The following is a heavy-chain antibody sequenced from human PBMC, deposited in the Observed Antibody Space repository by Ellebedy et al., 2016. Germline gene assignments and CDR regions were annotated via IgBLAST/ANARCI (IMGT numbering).Heavy chain of an antibody. D-gene: IGHD4-23*01. V-gene: IGHV4-61*01. CDR2: LYNSGSS. CDR3: AREVAPWTTVVTRGGFDP. J-gene: IGHJ5*02. CDR1: GGSVSSGCYS. Sequence: SETLSLTCTVSGGSVSSGCYSWSWLRQSPGMGLVWNVYLYNSGSSNYNPSLKRRVTMSVDTSKNQFSLRLSSVTAADTAVYYCAREVAPWTTVVTRGGFDPWGQGILVTVSS.